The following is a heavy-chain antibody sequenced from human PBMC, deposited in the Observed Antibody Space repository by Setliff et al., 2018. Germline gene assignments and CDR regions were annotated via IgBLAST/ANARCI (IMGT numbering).Heavy chain of an antibody. Sequence: SETLSLTCAVSGGSVTSHYWSWIRQPPGKGLGWIGFIFYSGDTNSNPSLKSRVTMSVDTSKNQFSLKLNSVTAADTATYYCARDRSYYASGSFTKWFDYWGQGHWSPSPQ. V-gene: IGHV4-59*02. D-gene: IGHD3-10*01. J-gene: IGHJ4*02. CDR3: ARDRSYYASGSFTKWFDY. CDR2: IFYSGDT. CDR1: GGSVTSHY.